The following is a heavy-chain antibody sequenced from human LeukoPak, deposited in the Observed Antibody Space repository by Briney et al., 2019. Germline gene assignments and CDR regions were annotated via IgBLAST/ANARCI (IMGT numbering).Heavy chain of an antibody. CDR2: IYHSGST. V-gene: IGHV4-30-2*01. D-gene: IGHD2-15*01. Sequence: SETLSLTCTVSGGSISNGGYYWSWIRQPPGKGLEWIGYIYHSGSTYYNPSLKSRVTILVDTSKNQFSLKLSSVTAADTAVYYCARGSFSGGSCYSVWGQGTLVTVSA. CDR3: ARGSFSGGSCYSV. CDR1: GGSISNGGYY. J-gene: IGHJ4*02.